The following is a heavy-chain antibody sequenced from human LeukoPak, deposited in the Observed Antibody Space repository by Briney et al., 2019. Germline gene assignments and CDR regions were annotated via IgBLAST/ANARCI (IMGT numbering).Heavy chain of an antibody. Sequence: AAAKDSCKASGYTFTGYYMRLVRQAPGEGLEWMGWINPNRVGTNYAQKLQGRVTMTRGTSNGTAYMELSRLRSDATAVYYCAREQIWYDILTGYIVVPFFDYWGEGTLVTVSS. V-gene: IGHV1-2*02. D-gene: IGHD3-9*01. J-gene: IGHJ4*02. CDR1: GYTFTGYY. CDR3: AREQIWYDILTGYIVVPFFDY. CDR2: INPNRVGT.